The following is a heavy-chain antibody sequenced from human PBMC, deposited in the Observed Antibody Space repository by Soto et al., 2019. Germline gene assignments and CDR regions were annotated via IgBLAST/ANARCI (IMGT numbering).Heavy chain of an antibody. Sequence: GGSLRLSCAASGFTFDDYAMHWVRQAPGKGLEWVPGIGWNSGSIAYADSVKGRFTISRDNAKNSLYLQMNSLRAEDTAFYYCAKDTTIGYFLTGSDPWGQGTLVTVSS. J-gene: IGHJ5*02. CDR3: AKDTTIGYFLTGSDP. V-gene: IGHV3-9*01. CDR1: GFTFDDYA. CDR2: IGWNSGSI. D-gene: IGHD2-15*01.